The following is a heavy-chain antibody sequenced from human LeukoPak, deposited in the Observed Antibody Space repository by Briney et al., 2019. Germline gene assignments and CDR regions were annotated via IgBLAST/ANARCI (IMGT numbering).Heavy chain of an antibody. CDR2: INVYNGKT. V-gene: IGHV1-18*01. CDR1: GYTFTNYG. D-gene: IGHD2-8*02. J-gene: IGHJ4*02. Sequence: ASVKVSCKASGYTFTNYGISWVRQAPGQGLEWMAWINVYNGKTYYAQNFQGRVTVTTDTSTSTAYMELGNLRSDDTAVYYCARDASLEVSYFDYWGQGTLVTVSS. CDR3: ARDASLEVSYFDY.